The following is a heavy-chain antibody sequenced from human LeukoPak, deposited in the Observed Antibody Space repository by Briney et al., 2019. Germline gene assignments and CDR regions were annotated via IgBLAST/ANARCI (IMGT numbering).Heavy chain of an antibody. D-gene: IGHD3-3*01. CDR1: GYTFTSYD. CDR2: VNPNSGNT. V-gene: IGHV1-8*01. Sequence: ASVKVSCKASGYTFTSYDINWVRQATGQGLEWMGWVNPNSGNTGYAQKFQGRVTMTRNTSISTAYMELSSLRSEDTAVYYCAITKWSGYYTRWFDPWGQGTLVTVSS. J-gene: IGHJ5*02. CDR3: AITKWSGYYTRWFDP.